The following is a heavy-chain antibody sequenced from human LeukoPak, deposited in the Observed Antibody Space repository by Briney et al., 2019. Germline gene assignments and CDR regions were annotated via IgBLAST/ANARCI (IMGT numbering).Heavy chain of an antibody. Sequence: GGSLRLSCAASGFTFSSYGMHWVRQAPGKGLEWVSVIYSGGSTYYADSVKGRFTISRDNSKNTLYLRMNSLRAEDTAVYYCARNHCDFWSFFDYWGQGTLVTVSS. J-gene: IGHJ4*02. CDR2: IYSGGST. CDR1: GFTFSSYG. D-gene: IGHD3-3*01. CDR3: ARNHCDFWSFFDY. V-gene: IGHV3-NL1*01.